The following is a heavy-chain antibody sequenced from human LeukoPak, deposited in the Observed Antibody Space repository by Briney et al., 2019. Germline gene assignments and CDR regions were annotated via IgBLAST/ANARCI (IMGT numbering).Heavy chain of an antibody. CDR1: GFTFSSYG. CDR2: ISGSGGST. V-gene: IGHV3-23*01. CDR3: AKDPIVSYYGSGSFDY. J-gene: IGHJ4*02. D-gene: IGHD3-10*01. Sequence: GGSLRLSCAASGFTFSSYGMSWVRQAPGKGLEWVSAISGSGGSTYYADSVKGRFTISRDNSKNTLYLQMNSLRAEDMAVYYCAKDPIVSYYGSGSFDYWGQGTLVTVSS.